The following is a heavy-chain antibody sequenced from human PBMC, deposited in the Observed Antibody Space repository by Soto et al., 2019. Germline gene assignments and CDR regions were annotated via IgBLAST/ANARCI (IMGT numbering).Heavy chain of an antibody. D-gene: IGHD3-22*01. V-gene: IGHV3-33*01. Sequence: GGSLRLSCVASGFTFSSYGMHWVRQAPGKGLEWVAVIWYDGSNKYYADSVKGRFTISRDNSKNTLYLQMNSLRAEDTAVYYCASSPTVKGYFSWGQGTLVTVSS. CDR1: GFTFSSYG. J-gene: IGHJ4*02. CDR3: ASSPTVKGYFS. CDR2: IWYDGSNK.